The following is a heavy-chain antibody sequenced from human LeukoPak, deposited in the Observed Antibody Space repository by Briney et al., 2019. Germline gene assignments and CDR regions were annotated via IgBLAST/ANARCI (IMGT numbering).Heavy chain of an antibody. D-gene: IGHD2-8*01. CDR1: GFTVSSNY. CDR2: IYSAGST. J-gene: IGHJ4*02. V-gene: IGHV3-53*01. Sequence: PGGSLRLSCAASGFTVSSNYMTWVRQAPGRGLQWGSLIYSAGSTYYADSVKGRFTISRDNSKNTLFLQMNSMRAEDTAVYYCARGYCTNGVCFDSWGQGTLVTVSS. CDR3: ARGYCTNGVCFDS.